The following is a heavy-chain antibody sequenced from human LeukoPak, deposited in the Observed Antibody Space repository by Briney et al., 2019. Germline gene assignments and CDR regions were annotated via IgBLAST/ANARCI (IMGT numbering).Heavy chain of an antibody. J-gene: IGHJ5*02. D-gene: IGHD3-10*01. V-gene: IGHV1-2*02. CDR1: GYTFTGYY. Sequence: ASGKVSCKASGYTFTGYYMHWVRQAPGQGLEWMGWINPNSGGTNYAQKFQGRVTMTRDTSISTAYMELSRLRSDDTAVYYCARTTGAITMVRGVIITRGNWFDPWGQGTLVTVSS. CDR2: INPNSGGT. CDR3: ARTTGAITMVRGVIITRGNWFDP.